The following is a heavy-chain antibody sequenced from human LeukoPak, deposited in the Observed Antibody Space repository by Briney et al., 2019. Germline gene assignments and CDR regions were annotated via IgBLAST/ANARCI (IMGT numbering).Heavy chain of an antibody. D-gene: IGHD6-19*01. Sequence: SETLSLTCTVSGGSISSYYWSWIRQPPGKGLEWIGYIYYSGSTNYNPSLKSRVTISVDTSKNQFSLKLSSVTAADTAVYYCASGIRRLGHYAFDIWGQGTMVTVSS. CDR2: IYYSGST. CDR1: GGSISSYY. V-gene: IGHV4-59*08. CDR3: ASGIRRLGHYAFDI. J-gene: IGHJ3*02.